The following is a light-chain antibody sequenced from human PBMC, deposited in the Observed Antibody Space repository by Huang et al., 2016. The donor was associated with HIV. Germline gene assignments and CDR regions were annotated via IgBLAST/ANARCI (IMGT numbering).Light chain of an antibody. V-gene: IGKV1-5*03. Sequence: DIQMTQSSSTLSASVGDRVTIACRASQSISTWLAWYQQKPGRAPNHLIYEASTLESGVPSRFSGGGSGTDFTLTISSLQPADFATYYCQQYNSFPWTFGQGTKVEV. CDR2: EAS. J-gene: IGKJ1*01. CDR1: QSISTW. CDR3: QQYNSFPWT.